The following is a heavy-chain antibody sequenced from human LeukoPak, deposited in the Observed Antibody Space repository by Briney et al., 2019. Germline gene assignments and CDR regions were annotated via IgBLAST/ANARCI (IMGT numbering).Heavy chain of an antibody. CDR3: ASGGATSFDY. CDR1: GFTFSTYA. CDR2: IRYDGSNK. Sequence: GGSLRHSCAASGFTFSTYAMHWVRQAPGKGLEWVAFIRYDGSNKYYAESVKGRFTISRDNAKNSMYLQMNSLRAEDTAVYYCASGGATSFDYWGQGTLVTVSS. D-gene: IGHD1-26*01. V-gene: IGHV3-30*02. J-gene: IGHJ4*02.